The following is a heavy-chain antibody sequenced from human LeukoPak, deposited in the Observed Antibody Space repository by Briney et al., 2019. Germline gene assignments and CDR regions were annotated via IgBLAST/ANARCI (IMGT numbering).Heavy chain of an antibody. V-gene: IGHV4-39*01. CDR3: ASPKTYYYDSSGYYSFDY. J-gene: IGHJ4*02. D-gene: IGHD3-22*01. CDR1: GGSISSSSYY. Sequence: SETLSLACTVSGGSISSSSYYWGWIRQPPGKGLEWIGSIYYSGSTYYNPSLKSRVTISVDTSKNQFSLKLSSVTAADTAVYYCASPKTYYYDSSGYYSFDYWGQGTLVTVSS. CDR2: IYYSGST.